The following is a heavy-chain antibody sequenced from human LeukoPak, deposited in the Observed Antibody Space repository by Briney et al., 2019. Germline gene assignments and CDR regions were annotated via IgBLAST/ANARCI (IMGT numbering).Heavy chain of an antibody. CDR2: ISSSSLYI. CDR3: ASHNLGYSSSWLGY. V-gene: IGHV3-21*01. J-gene: IGHJ4*02. Sequence: GGSLRLSCAASGFTFSSYSMNWVRQAPGKGLEWVSSISSSSLYIYYADSVKGRFTISRDNAKNTLYLQMNSLRAEDTAVYYCASHNLGYSSSWLGYWGQGTLVTVSS. D-gene: IGHD6-13*01. CDR1: GFTFSSYS.